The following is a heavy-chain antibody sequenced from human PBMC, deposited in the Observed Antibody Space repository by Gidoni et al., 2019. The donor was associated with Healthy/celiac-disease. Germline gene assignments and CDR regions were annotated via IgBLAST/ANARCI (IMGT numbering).Heavy chain of an antibody. CDR3: TRVEGVYSYGYFVVEFDY. J-gene: IGHJ4*02. D-gene: IGHD5-18*01. CDR2: IRSKAYGGTT. Sequence: EVQLVESGGGLVQPGRSLRLSCTASGFTFGAYAMSWFRQAPGKGLEWVGFIRSKAYGGTTEYAASVKGRFTISRDDSKSIAYLQMNSLKTEDTAVYYCTRVEGVYSYGYFVVEFDYWGQGTLVTVSS. V-gene: IGHV3-49*03. CDR1: GFTFGAYA.